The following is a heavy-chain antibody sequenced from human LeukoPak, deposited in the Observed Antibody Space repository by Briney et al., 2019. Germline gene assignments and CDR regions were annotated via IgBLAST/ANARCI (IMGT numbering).Heavy chain of an antibody. J-gene: IGHJ6*03. CDR1: GGSISCSSYY. V-gene: IGHV4-39*07. CDR2: IFYSGST. Sequence: SETLSLTCTVSGGSISCSSYYWGWVRQPPGKALEWIGNIFYSGSTYYSPSLKSRVTISVDTSKNQFSLKLSSVTAADTAVYYCARAPGYYYMDVWGKGTTVTISS. CDR3: ARAPGYYYMDV.